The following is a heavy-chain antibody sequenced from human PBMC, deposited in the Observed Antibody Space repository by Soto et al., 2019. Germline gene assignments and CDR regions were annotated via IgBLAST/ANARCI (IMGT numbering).Heavy chain of an antibody. CDR2: IYYSGST. Sequence: QVQLQESGPGLVKPSETLSLTCTVSGGSISSYYWSWIRQPPGKGLEWIGYIYYSGSTNYNPSLKSRVTISVDTSKNQFSLKLSSVTAADTAVYYCARVVGGYYWPLYYFDYWGQGTLVTVSS. D-gene: IGHD3-3*01. J-gene: IGHJ4*02. CDR1: GGSISSYY. CDR3: ARVVGGYYWPLYYFDY. V-gene: IGHV4-59*01.